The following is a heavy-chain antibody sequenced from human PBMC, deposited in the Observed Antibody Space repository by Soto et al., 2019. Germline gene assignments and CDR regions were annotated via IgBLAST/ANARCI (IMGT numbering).Heavy chain of an antibody. J-gene: IGHJ6*02. CDR3: ARSQDRDGAFENV. Sequence: QVQLVQSGAEVKKPGSSVKVSCKASGGTFSSYAISWVRQAPGQGLEWMGGIIPIFGTANYAQKFQGRVTGTAEGFTSTGFMEVSSLRTRGTVGKYFARSQDRDGAFENVWGEVTTVT. D-gene: IGHD2-8*01. V-gene: IGHV1-69*01. CDR1: GGTFSSYA. CDR2: IIPIFGTA.